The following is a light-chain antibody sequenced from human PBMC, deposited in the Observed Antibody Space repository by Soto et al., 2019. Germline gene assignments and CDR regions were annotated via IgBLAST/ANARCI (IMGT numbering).Light chain of an antibody. V-gene: IGKV1-5*03. CDR1: QSINTN. CDR3: QQYKDYPIT. Sequence: DIQMTQSPSTLSASVGDRVTITCQASQSINTNLAWYHQKPGKAPNLLIYMASSIQTGVPSRFSGSGSGTEFTLTISSLQPDDFASYYCQQYKDYPITFGQGTRLEIK. CDR2: MAS. J-gene: IGKJ5*01.